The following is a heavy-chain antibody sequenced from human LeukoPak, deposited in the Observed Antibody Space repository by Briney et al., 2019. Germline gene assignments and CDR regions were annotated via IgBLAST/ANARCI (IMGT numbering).Heavy chain of an antibody. CDR1: GYTFTGYY. Sequence: GASVKVSCKASGYTFTGYYMHWVRQAPGQGLEWMGRINPNSGGANFAQKFQGRVTMTRDTSISTAYMELSRLRSDDTAVYFCARDHDKAVAASNWFDPWGQGTLVIVSS. D-gene: IGHD6-19*01. CDR3: ARDHDKAVAASNWFDP. J-gene: IGHJ5*02. V-gene: IGHV1-2*06. CDR2: INPNSGGA.